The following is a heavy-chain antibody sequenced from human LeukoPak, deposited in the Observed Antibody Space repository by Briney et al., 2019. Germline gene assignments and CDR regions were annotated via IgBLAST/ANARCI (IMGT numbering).Heavy chain of an antibody. CDR2: INPNSGGT. V-gene: IGHV1-2*02. CDR1: GYTFTGYY. CDR3: AREGGIAVAGTEAFDI. D-gene: IGHD6-19*01. Sequence: ASVKVSCKASGYTFTGYYMHWVRQAPGQGLGWMGWINPNSGGTNYAQKFQGRVTMTRDTSISTAYMELSRLRSDDTAVYYCAREGGIAVAGTEAFDIWGQGTMVTVSS. J-gene: IGHJ3*02.